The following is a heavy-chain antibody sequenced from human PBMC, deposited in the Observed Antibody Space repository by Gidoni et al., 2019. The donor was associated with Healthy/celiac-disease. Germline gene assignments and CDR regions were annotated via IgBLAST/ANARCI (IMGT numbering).Heavy chain of an antibody. D-gene: IGHD2-15*01. CDR2: IYTSGST. CDR1: GGSISSYS. V-gene: IGHV4-4*07. Sequence: QVQLQESGPGLVKPSETLSLTCTVSGGSISSYSWSWTRPPAGKGLERIGRIYTSGSTNYNPSLKSRVTMSVDTSKNQFSLKLSSVTAADTAVYYCARGGGVYCSGGSCYPDPFDYWGQGTLVTVSS. CDR3: ARGGGVYCSGGSCYPDPFDY. J-gene: IGHJ4*02.